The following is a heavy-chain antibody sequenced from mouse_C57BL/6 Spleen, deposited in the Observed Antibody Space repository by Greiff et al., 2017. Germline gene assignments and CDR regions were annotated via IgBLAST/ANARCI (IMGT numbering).Heavy chain of an antibody. V-gene: IGHV1-15*01. D-gene: IGHD2-2*01. Sequence: SGAELVRPGASVTLSCKASGYTFTDYEMHWVKQTPVHGLEWIGAIDPETGGTAYNQKFKGKAILTAEKSSSTAYMELRSLTSEDSAVYYCTSADGYGAMDYWGQGTSVTVSS. CDR3: TSADGYGAMDY. CDR2: IDPETGGT. CDR1: GYTFTDYE. J-gene: IGHJ4*01.